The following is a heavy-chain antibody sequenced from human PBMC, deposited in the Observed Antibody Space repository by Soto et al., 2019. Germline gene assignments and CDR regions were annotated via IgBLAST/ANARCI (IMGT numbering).Heavy chain of an antibody. V-gene: IGHV4-30-2*01. CDR3: ARDRKESNYFDY. CDR2: IHQTGIT. Sequence: QLQLQESGSGLVKPSQTLSLTCAVSGGSISSGGYSWSWIRQPPGKGLEWIGYIHQTGITYYNPSLKSRVTISLDRSNNQFSLNLSSVTDADTAVYFCARDRKESNYFDYWGQGTLVTVSS. J-gene: IGHJ4*02. CDR1: GGSISSGGYS.